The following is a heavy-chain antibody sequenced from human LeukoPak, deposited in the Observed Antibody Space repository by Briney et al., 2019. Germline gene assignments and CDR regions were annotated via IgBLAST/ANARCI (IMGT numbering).Heavy chain of an antibody. J-gene: IGHJ4*02. CDR1: GFTFSSSA. V-gene: IGHV3-23*01. D-gene: IGHD3-22*01. Sequence: GGSLRLSCAASGFTFSSSAMSWVRQAPGKGLEWVSVISGSGGNTYYADSVKGRCTISRDSSKNTLYLQMNSLRAEDTAVYYCAKSYDTSGYYYFYFDSWGQGTLVTVSS. CDR3: AKSYDTSGYYYFYFDS. CDR2: ISGSGGNT.